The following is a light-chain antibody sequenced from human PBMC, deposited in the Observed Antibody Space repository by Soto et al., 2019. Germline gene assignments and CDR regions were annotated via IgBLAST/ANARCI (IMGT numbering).Light chain of an antibody. V-gene: IGKV3-11*01. Sequence: EIVLTQSPATLSSFPGDRVTLSCRASQNINTRLAWYQHRPGQAPRLLIYQTSLRAAGIPARFSASGSGTDFTLTISDVQPEDFALYYCHQRQSWPRTFGQGTKVDI. CDR1: QNINTR. CDR3: HQRQSWPRT. J-gene: IGKJ1*01. CDR2: QTS.